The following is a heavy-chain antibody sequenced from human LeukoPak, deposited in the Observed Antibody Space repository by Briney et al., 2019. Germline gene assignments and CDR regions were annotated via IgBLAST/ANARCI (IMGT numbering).Heavy chain of an antibody. CDR3: SNDLTSDFGGDLDP. Sequence: GGSLRLSCAASGFTFSSYGMHWVRQAPGKGLEWVAVISFDGSQKYYADSVQGRFTISRDNSKSTVYLQMNSLRVEDAAVYYCSNDLTSDFGGDLDPWGQGTLVTVSS. D-gene: IGHD3-10*01. CDR2: ISFDGSQK. J-gene: IGHJ5*02. CDR1: GFTFSSYG. V-gene: IGHV3-30*02.